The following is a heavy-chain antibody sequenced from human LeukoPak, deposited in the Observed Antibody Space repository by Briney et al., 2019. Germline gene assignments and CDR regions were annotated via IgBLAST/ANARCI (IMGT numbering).Heavy chain of an antibody. V-gene: IGHV4-59*12. CDR2: IHYSGTT. J-gene: IGHJ4*02. D-gene: IGHD6-13*01. CDR3: AMYSGMYYHY. CDR1: NGSLTHYF. Sequence: SETLSLTCTLPNGSLTHYFWSWIRQPPGKGLEWIGYIHYSGTTSYNPSLKSRVVISVDTSKNQFSLNLSSVTAADTAVYYCAMYSGMYYHYWGQGTLVIVSS.